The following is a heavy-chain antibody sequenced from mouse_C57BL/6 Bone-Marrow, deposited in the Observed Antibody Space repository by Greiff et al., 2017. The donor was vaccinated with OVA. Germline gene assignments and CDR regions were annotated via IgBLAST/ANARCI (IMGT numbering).Heavy chain of an antibody. Sequence: QVQLQQPGAELVMPGASVKLSCKASGYTFTSYWMHWVKQRPGQGLEWIGEIDPSDSYTNYNQKFKGKSTLTVDKSSSTAYMQLSSLTSEDSAVYYCARCDYDKGWAMDYWGQGTSVTVSS. CDR3: ARCDYDKGWAMDY. CDR2: IDPSDSYT. D-gene: IGHD2-4*01. CDR1: GYTFTSYW. V-gene: IGHV1-69*01. J-gene: IGHJ4*01.